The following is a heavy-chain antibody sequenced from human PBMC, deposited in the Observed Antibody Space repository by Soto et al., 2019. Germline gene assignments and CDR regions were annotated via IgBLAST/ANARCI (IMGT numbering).Heavy chain of an antibody. V-gene: IGHV3-74*01. J-gene: IGHJ2*01. CDR3: AIRVVVKPEWYFDL. CDR1: GFTFSSYW. Sequence: EVQLVESGGGLVQPWGPLRLSCAGSGFTFSSYWIHWVQQAPGTVLVLVSRINSARRITNYADSVKGRCTIARDNAKNTLYRHMNSLTAEDTALYYCAIRVVVKPEWYFDLCGGGTLVTVSS. CDR2: INSARRIT. D-gene: IGHD3-22*01.